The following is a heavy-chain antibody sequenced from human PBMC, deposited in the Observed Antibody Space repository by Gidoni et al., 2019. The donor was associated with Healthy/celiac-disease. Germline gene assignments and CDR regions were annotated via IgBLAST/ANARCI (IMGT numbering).Heavy chain of an antibody. V-gene: IGHV4-59*01. CDR3: ARPRDYGWYFDL. J-gene: IGHJ2*01. CDR1: GGAISSSY. CDR2: IYYSGST. Sequence: QVQLQEAGPGLVKPSETLSRTCSVSGGAISSSYWSWIRQPPGKGLVWIGYIYYSGSTNYNPSLKCRVTIAVDTSKNHFSLKLSSVTAADTAVYYCARPRDYGWYFDLWGRGTLVTVSS. D-gene: IGHD4-17*01.